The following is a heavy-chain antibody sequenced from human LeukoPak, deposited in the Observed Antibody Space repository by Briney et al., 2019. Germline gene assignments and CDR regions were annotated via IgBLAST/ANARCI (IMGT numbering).Heavy chain of an antibody. Sequence: GGSLRLSCAASGFTVSSNYMSWVRQAPGKGLEWVSVIYSGGSTYYADSVKGRFTISRDNSKNTLYLQMNSLRAEDTAVYYCAREYRGSRRSDAFDIWGQGTMVTVSS. CDR2: IYSGGST. J-gene: IGHJ3*02. V-gene: IGHV3-53*01. CDR1: GFTVSSNY. CDR3: AREYRGSRRSDAFDI. D-gene: IGHD3-10*01.